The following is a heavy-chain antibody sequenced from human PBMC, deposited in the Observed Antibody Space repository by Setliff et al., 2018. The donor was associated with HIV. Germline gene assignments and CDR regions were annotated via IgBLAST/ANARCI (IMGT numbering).Heavy chain of an antibody. CDR3: ARSNRGYDSRGFYRENWFDP. D-gene: IGHD3-22*01. J-gene: IGHJ5*02. CDR1: GYSFTSYW. Sequence: GESLKISCKGSGYSFTSYWIGWVRQMPGKGLEWMGIIYPGDSHVRYSPSFQGQVTISVDKSLDSAYLQWNTLKASDTAMYYCARSNRGYDSRGFYRENWFDPWGQGTQVTVSS. V-gene: IGHV5-51*01. CDR2: IYPGDSHV.